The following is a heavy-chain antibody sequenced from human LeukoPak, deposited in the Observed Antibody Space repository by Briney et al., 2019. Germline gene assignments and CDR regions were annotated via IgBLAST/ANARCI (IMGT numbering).Heavy chain of an antibody. CDR2: VSASGGST. CDR3: AREYMVRGVIRWFDP. J-gene: IGHJ5*02. Sequence: GGSLRLSCEASRFTFSSYAMIWVRQAPGKGLEWVSAVSASGGSTYYADSVKGRFTISRDNSKNTLYLQMNSLRAEDTAVYYCAREYMVRGVIRWFDPWGQGTLVTVSS. V-gene: IGHV3-23*01. D-gene: IGHD3-10*01. CDR1: RFTFSSYA.